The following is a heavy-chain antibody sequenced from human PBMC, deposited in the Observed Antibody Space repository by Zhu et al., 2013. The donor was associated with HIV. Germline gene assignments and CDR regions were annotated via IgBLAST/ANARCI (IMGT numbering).Heavy chain of an antibody. CDR3: ARDVSGYGGYFDY. Sequence: QVQLVQSGAEVEKPGASVKVSCKASGYTFTGYYMHWVRQAPGQGLEWMGWINPNSGGTNYAQKFQGWVTMTRDTSISTAYMELSRLRSDDTAVYYCARDVSGYGGYFDYWGQGNPGHRLL. J-gene: IGHJ4*02. D-gene: IGHD3-22*01. V-gene: IGHV1-2*04. CDR1: GYTFTGYY. CDR2: INPNSGGT.